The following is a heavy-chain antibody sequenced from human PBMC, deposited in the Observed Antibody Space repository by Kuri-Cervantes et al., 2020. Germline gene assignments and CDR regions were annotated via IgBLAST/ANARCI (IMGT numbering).Heavy chain of an antibody. D-gene: IGHD3-10*01. CDR1: GYTFTNYA. CDR2: INAANGNT. V-gene: IGHV1-3*01. J-gene: IGHJ6*04. Sequence: ASVKVSCKASGYTFTNYAMHWVRQAPGQRLEWMGWINAANGNTKYSQNFQGRVTITRDTSASTAYMELSSLRSEDTAVYYCARHYGSGLPLDVWGTGTTVTVSS. CDR3: ARHYGSGLPLDV.